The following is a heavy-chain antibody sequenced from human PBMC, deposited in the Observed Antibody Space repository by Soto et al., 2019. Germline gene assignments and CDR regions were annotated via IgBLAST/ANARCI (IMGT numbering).Heavy chain of an antibody. J-gene: IGHJ4*02. CDR3: ARLFPHSGSYLDY. V-gene: IGHV4-39*01. D-gene: IGHD1-26*01. CDR2: IYYSGST. Sequence: QLQLQESGPGLVKPSETLSLTCTVSGGSISSSSYYWGWIRQPPGKGLEWIGSIYYSGSTYYNPSFXXRXSISVDTSKNQFSLKLSSVTAADTAVYYCARLFPHSGSYLDYWGQGTLVTVSS. CDR1: GGSISSSSYY.